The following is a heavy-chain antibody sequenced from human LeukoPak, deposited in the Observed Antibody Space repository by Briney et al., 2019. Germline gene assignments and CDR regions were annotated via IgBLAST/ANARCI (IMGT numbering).Heavy chain of an antibody. J-gene: IGHJ4*02. D-gene: IGHD3-9*01. Sequence: SETLSLTCTVSGGSISSYYWSWIRQPAGKGLEWIGRIYTSGSTNYNPSLKSRVTMSVDTSKNQFSLKLSSVTAADTAVYYCARALRYFDWLLKEFDYWGQGTLVTVSS. CDR2: IYTSGST. CDR3: ARALRYFDWLLKEFDY. V-gene: IGHV4-4*07. CDR1: GGSISSYY.